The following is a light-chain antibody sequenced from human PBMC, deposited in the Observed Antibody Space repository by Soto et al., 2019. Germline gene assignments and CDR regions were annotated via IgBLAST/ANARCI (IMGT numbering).Light chain of an antibody. Sequence: QSVLTQPASVSGSPGQSITISCTASSSDFGIYNPVSWYQQHPGKAPRVIIYEDTKRPSGVSNRFSGSKSGSTASLTISGLQAEDEDDYHCCSYAVNRTFVFGGGTKLTVL. V-gene: IGLV2-23*02. CDR1: SSDFGIYNP. CDR2: EDT. J-gene: IGLJ2*01. CDR3: CSYAVNRTFV.